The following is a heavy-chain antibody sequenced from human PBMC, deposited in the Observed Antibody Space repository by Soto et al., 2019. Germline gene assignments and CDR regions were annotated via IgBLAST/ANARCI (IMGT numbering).Heavy chain of an antibody. V-gene: IGHV1-8*01. CDR2: MNPNSGNT. D-gene: IGHD5-12*01. CDR3: ARVSSWLQKNFDY. Sequence: ASVKVSCKASGYTFTSYDINWVRQATGQGLEWMGWMNPNSGNTGYAQKFQGRVTMTRNTSISTAYMELSSLRSEDTAVYYCARVSSWLQKNFDYWGQGTLVTVSS. CDR1: GYTFTSYD. J-gene: IGHJ4*02.